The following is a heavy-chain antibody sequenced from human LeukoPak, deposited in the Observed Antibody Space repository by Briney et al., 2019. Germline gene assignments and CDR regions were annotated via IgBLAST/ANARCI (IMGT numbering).Heavy chain of an antibody. V-gene: IGHV1-18*01. CDR1: GYTFTSYG. D-gene: IGHD6-13*01. J-gene: IGHJ5*02. Sequence: ASVNVSCKASGYTFTSYGISWVRQAPGQGLEWMGWISAYNGNTNYAQKLQGRVTMTTDTSTSTAYMELRSLRSDDTAVYYCARERYSSSWPKGRWFDPWGQGTLVTVSS. CDR2: ISAYNGNT. CDR3: ARERYSSSWPKGRWFDP.